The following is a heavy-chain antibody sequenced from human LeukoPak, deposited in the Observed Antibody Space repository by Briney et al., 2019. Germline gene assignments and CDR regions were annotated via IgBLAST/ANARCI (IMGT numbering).Heavy chain of an antibody. Sequence: ASVKVSCKASGYTFTSYGISWVRQAPGQGLEWMGWISAYNGNTSYAQKLQGRVTMTRNTSISTAYMELSSLRSEDTAVYYCARGRYGSGSYYAIVYYYYMDVWGKGPRSPSP. J-gene: IGHJ6*03. CDR1: GYTFTSYG. CDR2: ISAYNGNT. CDR3: ARGRYGSGSYYAIVYYYYMDV. V-gene: IGHV1-18*01. D-gene: IGHD3-10*01.